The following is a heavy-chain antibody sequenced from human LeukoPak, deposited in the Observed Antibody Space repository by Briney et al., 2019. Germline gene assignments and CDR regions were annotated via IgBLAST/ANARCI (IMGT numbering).Heavy chain of an antibody. CDR3: ARAWFGESAYTFDY. J-gene: IGHJ4*02. V-gene: IGHV4-59*01. CDR2: IYYSGST. CDR1: GGSISSYY. D-gene: IGHD3-10*01. Sequence: PSETLSLTFTVSGGSISSYYWSWIRQPPGKGLEWIGYIYYSGSTNYNPSLKSRVTISVDTSRNQFSLNLSSVTAADTAVYYCARAWFGESAYTFDYWGQGTLVTVSS.